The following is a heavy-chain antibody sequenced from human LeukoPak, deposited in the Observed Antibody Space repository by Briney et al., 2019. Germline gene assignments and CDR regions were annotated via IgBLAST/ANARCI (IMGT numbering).Heavy chain of an antibody. CDR3: ARAPRMGVVSLDY. CDR2: IKSKTDGGTT. CDR1: GFTFSNAW. D-gene: IGHD3-3*01. J-gene: IGHJ4*02. Sequence: GGSLRLSCAASGFTFSNAWMSWVRQAPGKGLEWVGRIKSKTDGGTTDYAAPVKGRFTISRDDSKNTLYLQMNSLKTEDTAVYYCARAPRMGVVSLDYWGQGTLVTVSS. V-gene: IGHV3-15*01.